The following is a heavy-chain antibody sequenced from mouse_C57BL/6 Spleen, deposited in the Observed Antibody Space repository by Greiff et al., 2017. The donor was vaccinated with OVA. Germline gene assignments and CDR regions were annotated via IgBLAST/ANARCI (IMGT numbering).Heavy chain of an antibody. CDR1: GFTFSDYY. Sequence: EVKLVESEGGLVQPGSSMKLSCTASGFTFSDYYMAWVRQVPEKGLEWVANINYDGSSTYYLASLKSRFIISRDNAKNILYLQMSSLKSEDTATYYCAREDFFFDYWGQGTTLTVSS. J-gene: IGHJ2*01. CDR3: AREDFFFDY. CDR2: INYDGSST. V-gene: IGHV5-16*01.